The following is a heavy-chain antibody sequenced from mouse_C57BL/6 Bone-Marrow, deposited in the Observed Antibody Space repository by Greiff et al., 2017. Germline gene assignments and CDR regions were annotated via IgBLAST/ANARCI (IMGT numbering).Heavy chain of an antibody. CDR2: INPNNGGT. J-gene: IGHJ3*01. Sequence: VQLQQSGPELVKPGASVKIPCKASGYTFTDYNMDWVKQSHGKSLAWIGDINPNNGGTIYTQKFKGKATLTVDKSSSTAYMELRSLTSDDTAVYYCARPYYSNSAWFAYWGQGTLGTVAA. CDR3: ARPYYSNSAWFAY. D-gene: IGHD2-5*01. V-gene: IGHV1-18*01. CDR1: GYTFTDYN.